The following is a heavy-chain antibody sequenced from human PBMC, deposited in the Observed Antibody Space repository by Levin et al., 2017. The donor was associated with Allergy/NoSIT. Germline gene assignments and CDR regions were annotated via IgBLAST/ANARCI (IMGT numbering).Heavy chain of an antibody. V-gene: IGHV3-30-3*01. Sequence: SLKISCAASGFSFGDFPMTWVRQGQGKGLEWVTSTSYDGSNENYAGSVRGRFTISRDNSKNALYLQMNSLRVEDTAVYYCARARSGSYFDYWGQRTLVTVSS. D-gene: IGHD3-10*01. J-gene: IGHJ4*02. CDR3: ARARSGSYFDY. CDR2: TSYDGSNE. CDR1: GFSFGDFP.